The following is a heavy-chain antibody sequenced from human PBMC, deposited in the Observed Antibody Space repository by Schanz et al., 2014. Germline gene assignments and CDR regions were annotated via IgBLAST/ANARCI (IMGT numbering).Heavy chain of an antibody. CDR3: ARDALGGPHNWFDP. V-gene: IGHV4-31*03. Sequence: QVQLQESGPGLVKPSQTLSLTCTVSGGSISSGGYYWSWIRQHPGKGLEWIGYLSYSGTTYYNPSLKSRGTISVSTSKTQFSLKLSSVTAADTAVYYCARDALGGPHNWFDPWGQGTLVSVSS. CDR1: GGSISSGGYY. J-gene: IGHJ5*02. D-gene: IGHD1-26*01. CDR2: LSYSGTT.